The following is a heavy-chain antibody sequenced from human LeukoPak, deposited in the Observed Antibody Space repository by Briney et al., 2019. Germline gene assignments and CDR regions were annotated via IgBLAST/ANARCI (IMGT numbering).Heavy chain of an antibody. CDR2: ISYDGSNK. CDR3: AREYEQLVSYYFDY. D-gene: IGHD6-13*01. V-gene: IGHV3-30*03. Sequence: PGGSLRLSCAASGFTFSSYGMHWVRQAPGKGLEWVAVISYDGSNKYYADSVKGRFTISRDNSKNTLYLQMNSLRAEDTAVYYCAREYEQLVSYYFDYWGQGTLVTVSS. J-gene: IGHJ4*02. CDR1: GFTFSSYG.